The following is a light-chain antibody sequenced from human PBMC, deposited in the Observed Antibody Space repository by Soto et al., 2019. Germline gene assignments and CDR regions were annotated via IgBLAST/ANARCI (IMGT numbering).Light chain of an antibody. CDR1: SGDIGSYNR. CDR3: SSYTNINTRASV. J-gene: IGLJ1*01. CDR2: EVT. Sequence: QSVLTQPASVSGSPGQSITISCTGTSGDIGSYNRVSWYQQHPGKAPKLIIYEVTDRPSGVSNRFSGSKSGNTASLTISGLQAEDEAEYYCSSYTNINTRASVCGTGTKVTV. V-gene: IGLV2-14*01.